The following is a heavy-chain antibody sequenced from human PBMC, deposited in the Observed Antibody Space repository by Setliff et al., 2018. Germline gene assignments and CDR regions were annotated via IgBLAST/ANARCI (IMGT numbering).Heavy chain of an antibody. Sequence: SETLSLTCNVSGGSISTSNYHWGWVRQPPGKGLEWIANIYFNGDTVKQPFLKSRVTISIDTSKNQFSLGLSSVTAADTAVYYCARDNRARHYMDVWGKGTTVTVSS. CDR1: GGSISTSNYH. CDR2: IYFNGDT. D-gene: IGHD3-10*01. J-gene: IGHJ6*03. CDR3: ARDNRARHYMDV. V-gene: IGHV4-39*07.